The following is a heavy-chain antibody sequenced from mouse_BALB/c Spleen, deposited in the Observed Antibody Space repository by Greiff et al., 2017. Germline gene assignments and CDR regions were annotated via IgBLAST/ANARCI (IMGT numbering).Heavy chain of an antibody. Sequence: VQLQESGPGLVQPSQSLSITCTVSGFSLTSYGVHWVRQSPGKGLEWLGVIWSGGSTDYNAAFISRLSISKDNYKSQVFFKMNSLQANDTAIYYCASYYYGGMDYWGQGTSVTVSS. CDR3: ASYYYGGMDY. J-gene: IGHJ4*01. V-gene: IGHV2-2*02. D-gene: IGHD1-1*01. CDR2: IWSGGST. CDR1: GFSLTSYG.